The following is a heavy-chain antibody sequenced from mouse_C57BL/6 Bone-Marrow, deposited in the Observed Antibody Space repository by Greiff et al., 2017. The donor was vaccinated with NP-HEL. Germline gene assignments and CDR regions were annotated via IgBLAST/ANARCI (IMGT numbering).Heavy chain of an antibody. CDR1: GYAFSSYC. Sequence: QVQLQQSGAELVKPGASVKISCKASGYAFSSYCMNWVKQRPGKGLEWIGQIYPGDGDTKYNGKFKGKATLTADKSSSTAYMQLSSLTSEDSAVYFCARALTGTAGFAYWGQGTLVTVSA. CDR2: IYPGDGDT. D-gene: IGHD4-1*01. CDR3: ARALTGTAGFAY. V-gene: IGHV1-80*01. J-gene: IGHJ3*01.